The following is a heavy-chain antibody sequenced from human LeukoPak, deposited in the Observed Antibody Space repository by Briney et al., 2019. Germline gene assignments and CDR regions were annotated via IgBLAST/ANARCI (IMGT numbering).Heavy chain of an antibody. Sequence: PSETLSLTCAVYGGSFSGYYWSWIRQPPGKGLEWIGEINHSGRTNYNPSLKSRVTISVDTSKIQFSLKLSYVTAADTAVYYCARGGGSSSVTNLYCYYYYMDVWCKGTTVTDSS. CDR1: GGSFSGYY. CDR2: INHSGRT. V-gene: IGHV4-34*01. J-gene: IGHJ6*03. D-gene: IGHD6-6*01. CDR3: ARGGGSSSVTNLYCYYYYMDV.